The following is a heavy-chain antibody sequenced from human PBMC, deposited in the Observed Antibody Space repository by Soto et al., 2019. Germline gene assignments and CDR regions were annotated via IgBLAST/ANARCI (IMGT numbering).Heavy chain of an antibody. D-gene: IGHD3-10*01. V-gene: IGHV1-18*01. CDR1: GYSFARYG. Sequence: LQSAAELRSPGASVKVSCKTSGYSFARYGVSWVRQAPGQGLEWLGWISGCNGKTEYSQTLRDRVTLTTDTSTGTAYLELRRLKSDDTAMYYCARDRNYLGPAGAKWFDLWGQGTLVTVSS. CDR2: ISGCNGKT. J-gene: IGHJ5*02. CDR3: ARDRNYLGPAGAKWFDL.